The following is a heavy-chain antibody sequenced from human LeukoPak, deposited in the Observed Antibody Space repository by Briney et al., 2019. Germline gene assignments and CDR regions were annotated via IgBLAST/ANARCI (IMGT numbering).Heavy chain of an antibody. CDR1: GGSISSGGYY. D-gene: IGHD3-9*01. CDR2: IYYSGST. V-gene: IGHV4-31*03. CDR3: ARDHNDILTGSTAFDI. Sequence: SETLSLTCTVSGGSISSGGYYWSWIRQHPGKGLEWIGYIYYSGSTYYNPSLKSRVTISVDTSKNQCSLKLSSVTAADTAVYYCARDHNDILTGSTAFDIWGQGTMVTVSS. J-gene: IGHJ3*02.